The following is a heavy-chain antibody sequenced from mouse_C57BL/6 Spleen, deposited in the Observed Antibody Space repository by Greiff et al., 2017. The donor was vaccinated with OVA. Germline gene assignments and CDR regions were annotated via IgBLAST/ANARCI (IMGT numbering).Heavy chain of an antibody. CDR1: GFNIKDYY. J-gene: IGHJ4*01. D-gene: IGHD2-10*02. Sequence: VQLQQPGAELVKPGASVKLSCTASGFNIKDYYMHWVKQRTEQGLEWIGRIDPEDGDTKYAPKFQGKATITADTSSNTAYLQLSSLTSEDTAVYYCARGVWFYDMDYWGQGTTVTVSS. CDR2: IDPEDGDT. V-gene: IGHV14-2*01. CDR3: ARGVWFYDMDY.